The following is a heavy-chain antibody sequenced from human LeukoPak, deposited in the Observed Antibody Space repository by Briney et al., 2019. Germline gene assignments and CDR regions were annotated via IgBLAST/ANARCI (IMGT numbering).Heavy chain of an antibody. CDR3: ARDAGNSGYGCDL. CDR2: IRSSSET. J-gene: IGHJ5*02. Sequence: GGSLRLSCAASGFIFSQYSMNWVRQAPGKGLEWVSHIRSSSETFYADSVKGRFTISRDNARNSLYLQMNNLRGEDMAIYYCARDAGNSGYGCDLWGQGTLVTVSS. D-gene: IGHD5-12*01. CDR1: GFIFSQYS. V-gene: IGHV3-48*01.